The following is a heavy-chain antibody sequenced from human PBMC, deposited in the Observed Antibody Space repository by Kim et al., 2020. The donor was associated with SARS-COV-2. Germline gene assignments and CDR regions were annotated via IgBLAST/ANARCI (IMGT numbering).Heavy chain of an antibody. Sequence: SNPSLKSRVTISVDTSKNQFSLKLSSVTAADTAVYYCASLGDLYDSTFPYWGQGTLVTVSS. D-gene: IGHD3-22*01. V-gene: IGHV4-34*01. J-gene: IGHJ4*02. CDR3: ASLGDLYDSTFPY.